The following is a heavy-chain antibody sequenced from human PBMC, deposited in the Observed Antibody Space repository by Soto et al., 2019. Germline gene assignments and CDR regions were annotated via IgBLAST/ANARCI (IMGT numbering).Heavy chain of an antibody. J-gene: IGHJ4*02. CDR2: IWSDGSNK. D-gene: IGHD1-26*01. Sequence: QVQLVESGGGVVQPGRSLRLSCAASGLSFSSYGMHWVRQPPGKGLEWVAVIWSDGSNKYYADSVKGRFTISRDNSRNTVYLQMNSLRVEDKAVYYCASAAGAYDNWGQGALVTVSS. CDR3: ASAAGAYDN. CDR1: GLSFSSYG. V-gene: IGHV3-33*03.